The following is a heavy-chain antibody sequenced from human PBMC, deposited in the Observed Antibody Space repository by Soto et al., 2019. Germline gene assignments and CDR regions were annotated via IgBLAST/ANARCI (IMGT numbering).Heavy chain of an antibody. CDR3: ARDAHGMDV. V-gene: IGHV4-61*01. J-gene: IGHJ6*02. CDR1: GGSVTTGSYN. Sequence: QVQLQESGPGLVRPSENLSLMCTSSGGSVTTGSYNWSWIRRPPGKGLEWIGNISFTGITHYNPSLNNQLTMSVDTSKHQFSLPVPCVTAADTGVYDCARDAHGMDVCGHDTTVMVSS. CDR2: ISFTGIT.